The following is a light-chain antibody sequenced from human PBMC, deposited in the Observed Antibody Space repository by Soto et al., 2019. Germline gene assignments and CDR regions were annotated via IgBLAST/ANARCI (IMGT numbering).Light chain of an antibody. J-gene: IGKJ4*01. Sequence: VLTQSPAALSLSPGERATLSCRASQSVTKYLAWYQQKPGQALRLLISDASTGATGIPARFSGSGSETAVTLTISSLEPGDFAVYYCHQRSNWPLTFGGGTKVEIK. CDR1: QSVTKY. V-gene: IGKV3-11*01. CDR3: HQRSNWPLT. CDR2: DAS.